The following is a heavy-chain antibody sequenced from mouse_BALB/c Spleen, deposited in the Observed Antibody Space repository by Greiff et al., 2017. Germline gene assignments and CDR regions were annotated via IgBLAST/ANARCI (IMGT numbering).Heavy chain of an antibody. Sequence: QVQLKESGPGLVAPSQSLSITCTVSGFSLTSYGVHWVRQPPGKGLEWLGVIWAGGSTNSNSALMSRLSISKDNSKSQVVLKMNSLQTDDTAMYYGARDWDGSSLGYFDVWGAGTTVTGAS. CDR2: IWAGGST. J-gene: IGHJ1*01. CDR3: ARDWDGSSLGYFDV. V-gene: IGHV2-9*02. D-gene: IGHD1-1*01. CDR1: GFSLTSYG.